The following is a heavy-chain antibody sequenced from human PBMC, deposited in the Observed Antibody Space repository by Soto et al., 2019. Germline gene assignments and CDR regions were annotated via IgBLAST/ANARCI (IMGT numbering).Heavy chain of an antibody. CDR3: ARGWGRIFDY. J-gene: IGHJ4*02. CDR2: INHSGST. V-gene: IGHV4-34*01. Sequence: SETLSLTCAVYGGSFSGYYWSWIRQPPGKGLEWIGEINHSGSTNYNPSLKSRVSISIDTSKNQFSLKLSSVTAADTAVYYCARGWGRIFDYWGQGTLVTVSS. CDR1: GGSFSGYY. D-gene: IGHD7-27*01.